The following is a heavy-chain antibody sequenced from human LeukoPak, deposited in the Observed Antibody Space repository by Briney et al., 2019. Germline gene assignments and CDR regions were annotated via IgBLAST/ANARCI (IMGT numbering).Heavy chain of an antibody. J-gene: IGHJ4*02. CDR3: ARSVDSSSWYSVYFDY. D-gene: IGHD6-13*01. Sequence: PGGSLRLSCAASGFTFSSYWMSWVRQAPGKGLEWVANIKQDGSEKYYVDSVKGRFTISRDNAKNSLYLQMNSLRAEDTAVYYCARSVDSSSWYSVYFDYWGQGTLVTVSS. CDR1: GFTFSSYW. V-gene: IGHV3-7*01. CDR2: IKQDGSEK.